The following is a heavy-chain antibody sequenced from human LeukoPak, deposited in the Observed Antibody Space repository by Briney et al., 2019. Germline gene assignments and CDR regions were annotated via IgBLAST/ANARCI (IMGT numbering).Heavy chain of an antibody. V-gene: IGHV3-23*01. Sequence: RSGGSLRLSCAASGFTFSSYAMSWVRQAPGKGLEWVSAISGSGNSTYNADSVKGRFTISRDNSKNTLYLQMNSLRAEDTAVYYCAKDGGARGVAAAGSRSWFDPWGQGTLVTVSS. D-gene: IGHD6-13*01. CDR1: GFTFSSYA. CDR2: ISGSGNST. J-gene: IGHJ5*02. CDR3: AKDGGARGVAAAGSRSWFDP.